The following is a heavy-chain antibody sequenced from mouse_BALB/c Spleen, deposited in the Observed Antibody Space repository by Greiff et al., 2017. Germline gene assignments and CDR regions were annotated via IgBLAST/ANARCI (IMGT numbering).Heavy chain of an antibody. D-gene: IGHD1-1*01. J-gene: IGHJ2*01. V-gene: IGHV5-6*01. CDR2: ISSGGSYT. CDR1: GFTFSSYG. CDR3: ARQGITTVVANSFYFDD. Sequence: EVQLVESGGDLVKPGGSLKLSCAASGFTFSSYGMSWVRQTPDKRLEWVATISSGGSYTYYPDSVKGRFTISRDNAKNTLYLQMSSLKSEDTAMYYCARQGITTVVANSFYFDDWGQGTTRTVAS.